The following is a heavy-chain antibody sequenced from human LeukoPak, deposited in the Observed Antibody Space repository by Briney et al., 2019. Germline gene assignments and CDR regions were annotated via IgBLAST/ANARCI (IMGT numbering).Heavy chain of an antibody. CDR2: IYYSGST. Sequence: SETLSLTCTVSGGSISSSSYYWGWIRQPPGTGLEWIGSIYYSGSTYYNPSLKSRVTISVDTSKNQFSLKLSSVTAADTAVYYCARKDRKQWLVLDAFYFDYWGQGTLVTVSS. CDR3: ARKDRKQWLVLDAFYFDY. CDR1: GGSISSSSYY. D-gene: IGHD6-19*01. V-gene: IGHV4-39*07. J-gene: IGHJ4*02.